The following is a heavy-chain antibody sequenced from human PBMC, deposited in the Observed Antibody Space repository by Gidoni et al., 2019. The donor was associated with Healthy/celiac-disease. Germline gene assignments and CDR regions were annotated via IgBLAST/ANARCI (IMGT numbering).Heavy chain of an antibody. CDR3: ARDGDLWSGYSRGFDP. CDR2: IYYSGGT. CDR1: GCSISSYY. J-gene: IGHJ5*02. D-gene: IGHD3-3*01. V-gene: IGHV4-59*01. Sequence: QVQLPESCPGLVKPSEPLSLTCTVSGCSISSYYWSWIRQTPGKGLEGIGYIYYSGGTNYNPSLKSRVTISVDTAKNQFSLKLSSVTAADTAVYYGARDGDLWSGYSRGFDPWGQGTLVTVSS.